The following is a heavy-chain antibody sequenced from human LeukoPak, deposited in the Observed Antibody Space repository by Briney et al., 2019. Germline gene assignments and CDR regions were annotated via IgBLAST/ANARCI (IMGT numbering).Heavy chain of an antibody. J-gene: IGHJ4*02. CDR2: IYTSGST. V-gene: IGHV4-59*10. D-gene: IGHD6-19*01. Sequence: SETLSLTCAVYGGSFSGYYWSWIRQPAGKGLEWIGRIYTSGSTNYNPSLKSRVTISVDTSKNQFSLKLSSVTAADTAVYYCARVSYSSGWYAPYYFDYWGQGTLVTVSS. CDR1: GGSFSGYY. CDR3: ARVSYSSGWYAPYYFDY.